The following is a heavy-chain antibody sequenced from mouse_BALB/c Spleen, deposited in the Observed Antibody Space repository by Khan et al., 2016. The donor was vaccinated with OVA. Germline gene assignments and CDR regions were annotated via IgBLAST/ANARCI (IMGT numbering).Heavy chain of an antibody. V-gene: IGHV1S56*01. CDR1: DYAFTTYY. CDR3: ARDDYFVGDAMDY. Sequence: QVRLQQSGPELVKPGASVRISCKASDYAFTTYYIHWVKQRPGQGLEWIGWIYPGNVNTKYNEKFKGKATLTADKSSSTVYMQLISLTSEDSAVYFCARDDYFVGDAMDYWGQGTSVTVSS. D-gene: IGHD2-4*01. CDR2: IYPGNVNT. J-gene: IGHJ4*01.